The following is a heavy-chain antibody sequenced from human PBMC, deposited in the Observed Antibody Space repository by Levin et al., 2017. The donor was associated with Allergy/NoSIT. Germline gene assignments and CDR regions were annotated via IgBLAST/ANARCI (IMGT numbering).Heavy chain of an antibody. CDR3: ARSIAQEWAFDI. D-gene: IGHD6-6*01. CDR2: IYYSGST. CDR1: GGSISSYY. J-gene: IGHJ3*02. V-gene: IGHV4-59*01. Sequence: SQTLSLTCTVSGGSISSYYWSWIRQPPGKGLEWIGYIYYSGSTNYNPSLKSRVTISVDTSKNQFSLKLSSVTAADTAVYYCARSIAQEWAFDIWGQGTMVTVSS.